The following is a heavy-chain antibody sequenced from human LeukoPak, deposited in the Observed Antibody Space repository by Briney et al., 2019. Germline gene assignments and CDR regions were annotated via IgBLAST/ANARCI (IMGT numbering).Heavy chain of an antibody. Sequence: SVKVSCKASGGTFSSYTISWVRQAPGRGLEWKGRIIPILGIANYAQKFQGRVTITADKSTSTAYMELSSLRSEDTAVYYCARDGGYDILTGYPQYNWFDPWGQGTLVTVSS. J-gene: IGHJ5*02. V-gene: IGHV1-69*04. CDR2: IIPILGIA. D-gene: IGHD3-9*01. CDR1: GGTFSSYT. CDR3: ARDGGYDILTGYPQYNWFDP.